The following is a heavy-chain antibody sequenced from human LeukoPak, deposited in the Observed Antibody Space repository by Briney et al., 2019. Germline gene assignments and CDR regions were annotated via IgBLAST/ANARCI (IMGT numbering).Heavy chain of an antibody. J-gene: IGHJ2*01. CDR2: ISSSSSYI. CDR1: GFTFSSYS. D-gene: IGHD6-19*01. CDR3: ARDYQWLVRFDL. V-gene: IGHV3-21*01. Sequence: PGGSLRLSCAASGFTFSSYSMNWVRQAPGKGLEWVSSISSSSSYIYYADSVKGRFTISRDNAKNSLYLQMNSLRAEDTAVYYCARDYQWLVRFDLWGRGTLVTVSS.